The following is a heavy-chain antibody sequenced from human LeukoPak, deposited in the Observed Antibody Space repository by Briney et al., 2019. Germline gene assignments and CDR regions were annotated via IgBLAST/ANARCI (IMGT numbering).Heavy chain of an antibody. CDR3: ARSRRGSYYYDSSGYYYGGNYFDY. Sequence: ASVKVSCKASGYTFTGYYMHWVRQAPGQGLEWMGWINPNSGGTNYAQKFQGRVTMTRDTSISTAYMELSRLRSDDTAVYYCARSRRGSYYYDSSGYYYGGNYFDYWGQGTLVTVSS. CDR2: INPNSGGT. V-gene: IGHV1-2*02. CDR1: GYTFTGYY. J-gene: IGHJ4*02. D-gene: IGHD3-22*01.